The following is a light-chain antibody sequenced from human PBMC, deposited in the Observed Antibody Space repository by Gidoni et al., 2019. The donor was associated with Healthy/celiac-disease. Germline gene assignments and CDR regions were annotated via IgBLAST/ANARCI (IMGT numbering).Light chain of an antibody. J-gene: IGKJ1*01. Sequence: DIVMTQSPDSLAVSLGERATINCKSSQSVLYSSNNKNYLAWYQQKPGQPPKLLIYWASTRESGVPDRFSGSGSGTDFTLTISSLQAEEVAVYYCQQYYSTPPVTFXQXTKVXIK. CDR1: QSVLYSSNNKNY. CDR2: WAS. V-gene: IGKV4-1*01. CDR3: QQYYSTPPVT.